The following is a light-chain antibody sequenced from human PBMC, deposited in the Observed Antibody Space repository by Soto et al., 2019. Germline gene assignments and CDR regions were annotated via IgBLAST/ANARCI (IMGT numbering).Light chain of an antibody. CDR1: SSDVGGYHY. CDR3: SSYTSSTTVYV. CDR2: DVN. J-gene: IGLJ1*01. Sequence: QSALTQPASVSGSPGQSITISCTGTSSDVGGYHYVSWYQQHPGKAPKLMIYDVNNRPSGVSNRFSGSKSGNTASLTISGLQAEDEADYYCSSYTSSTTVYVFGTGTKVTVL. V-gene: IGLV2-14*03.